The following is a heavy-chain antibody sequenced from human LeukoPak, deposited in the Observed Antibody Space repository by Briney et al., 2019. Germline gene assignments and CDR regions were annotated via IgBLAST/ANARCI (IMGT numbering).Heavy chain of an antibody. CDR1: GGSISSYY. CDR2: INYSGST. Sequence: SETLSLTCTVSGGSISSYYWSWIRQPPGKGLEWIGYINYSGSTNYNPSLKSRVTISVDTSKSQFSLKLSSVTAADTAVYYCARALGTATAIAHVDYWGQGTLVTVSS. D-gene: IGHD2-21*02. CDR3: ARALGTATAIAHVDY. V-gene: IGHV4-59*01. J-gene: IGHJ4*02.